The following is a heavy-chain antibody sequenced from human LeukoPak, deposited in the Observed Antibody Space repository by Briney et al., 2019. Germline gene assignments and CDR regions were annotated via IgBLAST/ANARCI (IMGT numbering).Heavy chain of an antibody. D-gene: IGHD3-22*01. Sequence: GGSLRLSCAASGFTFDDYAMHWVRQAPGKGLEGVSGINWNSDNIGYVGSVEGRFTIPRDNAKNSLYLQMNSLRAEDTALYYCAKDKAYYYDSSSAFDIWGQGTMVTVSS. CDR3: AKDKAYYYDSSSAFDI. V-gene: IGHV3-9*01. CDR1: GFTFDDYA. J-gene: IGHJ3*02. CDR2: INWNSDNI.